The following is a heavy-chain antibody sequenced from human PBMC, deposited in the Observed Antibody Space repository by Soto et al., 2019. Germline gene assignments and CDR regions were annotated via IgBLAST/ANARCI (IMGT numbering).Heavy chain of an antibody. V-gene: IGHV3-53*01. CDR2: IHSGGIT. D-gene: IGHD3-10*01. CDR3: ARDWAKGFGDLLGAFDI. J-gene: IGHJ3*02. Sequence: GGSLRLSCAASGVTVSSSYMSWLRQAAGKGPEWVSVIHSGGITYYADSVKGRFTISRDNSKNTLYLQMNSLRAEDTAVYYCARDWAKGFGDLLGAFDIWGQGTMVTVSS. CDR1: GVTVSSSY.